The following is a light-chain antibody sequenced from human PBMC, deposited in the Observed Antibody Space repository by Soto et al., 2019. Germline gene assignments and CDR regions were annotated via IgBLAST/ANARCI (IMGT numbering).Light chain of an antibody. CDR2: GAS. CDR3: QQLNIYPIT. V-gene: IGKV1-39*01. CDR1: QSISSY. Sequence: DIQMTQSPSSLSASVGDRVTITCRASQSISSYLNWYQQKPGRAPKLLIYGASTLQSGVPSRFSGSGSGTDFALTISSLQPEDFATYYCQQLNIYPITFGQGTRLEI. J-gene: IGKJ5*01.